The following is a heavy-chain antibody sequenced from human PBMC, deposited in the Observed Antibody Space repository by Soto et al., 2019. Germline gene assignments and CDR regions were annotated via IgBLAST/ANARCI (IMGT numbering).Heavy chain of an antibody. CDR2: INPSGATT. D-gene: IGHD2-2*01. J-gene: IGHJ4*02. Sequence: QVSLVQSGAEVKKPGASVKVSCKASGYTFTSYYVHWVRQAPGPGLEWMGIINPSGATTTYAQNFHGRVAMTRDTSTSTVYMELSSLRSEDTAVYYCARRDCFSSSCYFKYWGQGTLVTVSS. CDR3: ARRDCFSSSCYFKY. CDR1: GYTFTSYY. V-gene: IGHV1-46*01.